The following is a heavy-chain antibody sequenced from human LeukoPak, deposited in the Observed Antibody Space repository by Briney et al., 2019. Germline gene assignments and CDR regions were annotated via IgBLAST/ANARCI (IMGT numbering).Heavy chain of an antibody. CDR2: IYTSGST. CDR3: ARLASTALNSYYYYYYGMDV. J-gene: IGHJ6*02. D-gene: IGHD3-16*01. Sequence: SETLSLTCTVSGGSISSYYWSWIRQPAGKGLEWIGRIYTSGSTNYNPSLKSRVTMSVDTSKNQFSLKLSSVTAADTAVYYCARLASTALNSYYYYYYGMDVWGQGTTVTVSS. V-gene: IGHV4-4*07. CDR1: GGSISSYY.